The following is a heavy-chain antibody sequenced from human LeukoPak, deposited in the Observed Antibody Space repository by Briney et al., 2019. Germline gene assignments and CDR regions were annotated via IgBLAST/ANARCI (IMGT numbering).Heavy chain of an antibody. Sequence: GASVKVSCKASGYTFSNYAIHWVRLAPGRRLEWMGWINPGSGNTQNSQKFQGRVTITRDTSASAAYMELSSLRSEDTAVYYCARGGLQLWFSHDAFDIWGQGTMVTVSA. J-gene: IGHJ3*02. V-gene: IGHV1-3*01. CDR1: GYTFSNYA. CDR3: ARGGLQLWFSHDAFDI. D-gene: IGHD5-18*01. CDR2: INPGSGNT.